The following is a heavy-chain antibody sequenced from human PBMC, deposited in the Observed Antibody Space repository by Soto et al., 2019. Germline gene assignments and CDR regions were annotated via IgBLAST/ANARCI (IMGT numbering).Heavy chain of an antibody. CDR1: GGSISSGGYS. V-gene: IGHV4-30-2*01. D-gene: IGHD3-22*01. CDR2: IYHSGST. J-gene: IGHJ3*02. CDR3: ARVYRRYDSSGYYYEAFDI. Sequence: SETLSLTCAVSGGSISSGGYSWSWIRQPPGKGLEWIGYIYHSGSTYYNPSLKTRVTISVDRSKNQFSLKLCSVTAADTAVYYCARVYRRYDSSGYYYEAFDIWGQGTMVTVSS.